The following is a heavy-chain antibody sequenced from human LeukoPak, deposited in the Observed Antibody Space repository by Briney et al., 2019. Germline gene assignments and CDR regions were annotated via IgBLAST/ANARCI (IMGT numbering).Heavy chain of an antibody. Sequence: PGGSLRLSCVSSGFTFRRYWMSWVRQAPGRGLEWVANIKKDGSEKYYVDSVKGRFTISRDNAKNSLYLQMNSLRAEDTAVYYCARDREGGNYKLRGGSRYYLDYWGQGTLVTVSS. V-gene: IGHV3-7*01. CDR3: ARDREGGNYKLRGGSRYYLDY. CDR2: IKKDGSEK. D-gene: IGHD1-26*01. J-gene: IGHJ4*02. CDR1: GFTFRRYW.